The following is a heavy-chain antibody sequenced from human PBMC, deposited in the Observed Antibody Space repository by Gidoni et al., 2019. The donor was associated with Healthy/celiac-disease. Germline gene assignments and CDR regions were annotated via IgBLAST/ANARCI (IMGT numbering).Heavy chain of an antibody. CDR1: GFTFDDYA. Sequence: EVQRVESGGGVVQPGGSLRLSCAASGFTFDDYAMHWVRQAPGKGLEWVSLISGDGGSTYYADSVKGRFTISRDNSKHSLYLQMNSLRTEDTALYYCAKDVDPEIAAAGIFDYWGQGTLVTVSS. CDR2: ISGDGGST. CDR3: AKDVDPEIAAAGIFDY. D-gene: IGHD6-13*01. V-gene: IGHV3-43*02. J-gene: IGHJ4*02.